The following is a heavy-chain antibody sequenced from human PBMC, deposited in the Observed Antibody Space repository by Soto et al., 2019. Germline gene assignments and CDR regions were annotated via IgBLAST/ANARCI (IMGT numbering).Heavy chain of an antibody. Sequence: EVQLLESGGGLAQPGGSLRLSCAASGFRFSTSAMSWVRQAPGKGLEWVSALSGSGGSTYYAVSVKGRFTISRDSSKNTLYLQMNSLGAEDTAVYYCARYGSSSWFFDYWGQGALVTVSS. D-gene: IGHD6-13*01. CDR2: LSGSGGST. CDR1: GFRFSTSA. CDR3: ARYGSSSWFFDY. J-gene: IGHJ4*02. V-gene: IGHV3-23*01.